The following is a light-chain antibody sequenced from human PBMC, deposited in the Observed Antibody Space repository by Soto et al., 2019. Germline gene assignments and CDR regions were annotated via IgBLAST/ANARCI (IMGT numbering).Light chain of an antibody. V-gene: IGLV2-8*01. CDR2: EVS. Sequence: QSALTQPPSASGSPGQSVTISCTGTSSDVGGYNYVSWYQQHPGKAPKLMIYEVSKRPSGVPDRFSGSKSGNTASLTVSGLQAEEEADYYCSSYAGSNWWVFGTGTKLTVL. J-gene: IGLJ1*01. CDR3: SSYAGSNWWV. CDR1: SSDVGGYNY.